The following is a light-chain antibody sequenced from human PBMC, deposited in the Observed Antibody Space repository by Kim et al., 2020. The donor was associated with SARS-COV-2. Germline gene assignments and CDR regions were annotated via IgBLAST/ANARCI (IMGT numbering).Light chain of an antibody. J-gene: IGKJ4*01. CDR1: QSLSGY. Sequence: SVSPGEKVPLSCRASQSLSGYLTWYQQKPGQAPRLLMYATSTRATGIPARFSGSGSGTEFSLTISSLQSEDFAVYYCQQYWSWPLTFGGGTKVEI. V-gene: IGKV3D-15*01. CDR3: QQYWSWPLT. CDR2: ATS.